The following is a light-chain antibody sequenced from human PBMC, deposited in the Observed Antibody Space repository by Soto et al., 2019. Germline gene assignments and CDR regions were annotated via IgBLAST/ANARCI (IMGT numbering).Light chain of an antibody. CDR1: QSVSSSY. CDR3: HQYGSSPAT. Sequence: EIVLTQSPGTLSLSPGERATLSCRASQSVSSSYLAWYQQKPGQAPRLLMYGASSRATGIPDRISGSGSGTDFTLTISRLEPEDFVVYYCHQYGSSPATFGQGTEVEIK. J-gene: IGKJ1*01. CDR2: GAS. V-gene: IGKV3-20*01.